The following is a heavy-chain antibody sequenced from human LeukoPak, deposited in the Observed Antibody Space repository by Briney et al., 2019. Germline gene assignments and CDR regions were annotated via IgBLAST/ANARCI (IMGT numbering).Heavy chain of an antibody. V-gene: IGHV3-30*02. D-gene: IGHD4-23*01. CDR3: TSPDGGVVTTPFDY. J-gene: IGHJ4*02. CDR1: GFTFSSYG. CDR2: TRYDGSNK. Sequence: GGSLRLSCAASGFTFSSYGMHWVRQAPGKGLEWVAFTRYDGSNKYYADSVKGRFTISRDNSKNTLYLQMNSLRAEDTAVYYCTSPDGGVVTTPFDYWGQGTLVTVSS.